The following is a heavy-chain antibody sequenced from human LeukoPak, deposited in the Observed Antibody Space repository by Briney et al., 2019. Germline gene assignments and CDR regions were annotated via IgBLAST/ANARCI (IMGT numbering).Heavy chain of an antibody. J-gene: IGHJ4*02. Sequence: PGGSLRLSCAASGFTFSSYGMSWVRQAPGKGLEWVTVIGGSDSNTYYADSVKGRFTISRDDSKSTLYLRMNSLRPEDTAVYYCAKGGSNNWSFDNWGQGTLVTVSS. V-gene: IGHV3-23*01. D-gene: IGHD1-1*01. CDR3: AKGGSNNWSFDN. CDR2: IGGSDSNT. CDR1: GFTFSSYG.